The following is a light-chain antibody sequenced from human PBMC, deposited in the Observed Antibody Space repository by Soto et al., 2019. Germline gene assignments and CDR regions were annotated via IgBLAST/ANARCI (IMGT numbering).Light chain of an antibody. CDR1: QSVSSSY. V-gene: IGKV3-20*01. Sequence: EIVLTQSPCTLSLSPGERATLSCRASQSVSSSYLAWYQQKPGQAPRLLIYGASSRATGIPDRFSGSGSGTDFTLTISRLEPEDFAVYYCQQYGSSLRTFGQGTKVEIK. CDR3: QQYGSSLRT. J-gene: IGKJ1*01. CDR2: GAS.